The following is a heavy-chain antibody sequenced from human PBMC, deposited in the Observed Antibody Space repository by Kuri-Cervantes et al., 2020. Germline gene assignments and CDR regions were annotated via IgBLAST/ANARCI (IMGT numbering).Heavy chain of an antibody. CDR2: INWNGGRT. Sequence: GESLKISCAASRFTFSGYSMVWVRQAPGKGLEWVSSINWNGGRTRYADSVKGRFTVSRDNPKNSLYLQMNSLRAEDTALYYCARGTDLGGLRNLDHWGQGTLVTVSS. CDR3: ARGTDLGGLRNLDH. J-gene: IGHJ4*02. CDR1: RFTFSGYS. V-gene: IGHV3-20*04. D-gene: IGHD3-16*01.